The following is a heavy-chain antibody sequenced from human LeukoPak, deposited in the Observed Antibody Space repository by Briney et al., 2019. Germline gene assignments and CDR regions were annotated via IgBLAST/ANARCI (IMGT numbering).Heavy chain of an antibody. CDR3: ARLAPQNLEWSYYYYYYMDV. V-gene: IGHV1-18*01. D-gene: IGHD3-3*01. J-gene: IGHJ6*03. CDR2: ISAYNGNT. CDR1: GYTFTSYG. Sequence: GASVKVSCKASGYTFTSYGISWVRQAPGQGLEWMGWISAYNGNTNYAQKLQGRVTMTTDTSTSTAYMELRSLRSDDTAVYYCARLAPQNLEWSYYYYYYMDVWGKGTTVTVSS.